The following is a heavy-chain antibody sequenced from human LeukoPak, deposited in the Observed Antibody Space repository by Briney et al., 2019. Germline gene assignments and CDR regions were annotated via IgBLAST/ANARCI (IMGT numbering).Heavy chain of an antibody. CDR2: IIPIFGTA. D-gene: IGHD3-22*01. CDR3: ARVNRDSSGYYYYYGMDV. V-gene: IGHV1-69*01. CDR1: GGTFSSYA. Sequence: SVKVSCKASGGTFSSYAISWVRQAPGQGLEWMGGIIPIFGTANYAQKFQGRVTITADESASTAYMELSSLRSEDTAVYYCARVNRDSSGYYYYYGMDVWGQGTTVTVSS. J-gene: IGHJ6*02.